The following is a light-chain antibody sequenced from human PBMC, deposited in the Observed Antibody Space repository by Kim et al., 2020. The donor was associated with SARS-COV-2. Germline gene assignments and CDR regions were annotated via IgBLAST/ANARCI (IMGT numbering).Light chain of an antibody. V-gene: IGKV3-11*01. CDR1: QSIGTD. Sequence: LSPGQRDTLSCRASQSIGTDLAWYQQRPGQTPRLFIYDASNRAPGIPVRISGSGSGTDFTLTFSSLEPEDSAVYYCQQRNMWPRTFGQGTKVDIK. J-gene: IGKJ1*01. CDR3: QQRNMWPRT. CDR2: DAS.